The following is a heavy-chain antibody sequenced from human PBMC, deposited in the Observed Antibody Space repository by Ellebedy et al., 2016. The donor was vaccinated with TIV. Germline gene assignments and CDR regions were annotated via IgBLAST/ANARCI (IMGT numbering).Heavy chain of an antibody. Sequence: SETLSLTCTVPGGSISSYYWSWIRQPPGKGLEWIGYIFYSGSTHYNPSLKSRVTISLDTSKNQFSLKLSSVTAADTAVYYCARTKAVAGTFCFDYWGQGTLVPVSS. V-gene: IGHV4-59*01. CDR3: ARTKAVAGTFCFDY. CDR2: IFYSGST. J-gene: IGHJ4*02. D-gene: IGHD6-13*01. CDR1: GGSISSYY.